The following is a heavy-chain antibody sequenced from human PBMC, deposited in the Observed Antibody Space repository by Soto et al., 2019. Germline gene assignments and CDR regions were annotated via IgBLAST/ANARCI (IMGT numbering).Heavy chain of an antibody. J-gene: IGHJ6*01. D-gene: IGHD2-21*02. CDR1: GCTFRDYA. V-gene: IGHV3-23*01. CDR2: VTANGGST. Sequence: GGSLRLSWAATGCTFRDYAMTRVRQAPWKWPEWVSAVTANGGSTYSADSVKVRFTISRDNSKNTLFLQMNSLRAEDTAVYYCASMGVGDWENYYYYSGMDVWGQGTTATDSS. CDR3: ASMGVGDWENYYYYSGMDV.